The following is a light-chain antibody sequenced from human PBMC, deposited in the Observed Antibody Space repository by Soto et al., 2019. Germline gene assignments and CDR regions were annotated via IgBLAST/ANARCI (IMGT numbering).Light chain of an antibody. J-gene: IGKJ1*01. CDR3: QQYGSSPPT. V-gene: IGKV3-20*01. Sequence: ELVLTQSPGTLSLSPGERATLSCRASQSVSRSYLAWYQQKPGQAPRLLIFGASTKATGIPDRFSGSGSGTDFTLTISRLEPEDFAMYYCQQYGSSPPTFGQGAKVEIK. CDR1: QSVSRSY. CDR2: GAS.